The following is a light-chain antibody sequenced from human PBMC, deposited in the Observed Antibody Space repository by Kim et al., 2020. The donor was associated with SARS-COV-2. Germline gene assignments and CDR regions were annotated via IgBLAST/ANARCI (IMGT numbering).Light chain of an antibody. Sequence: PGERASLTCRASQSRSSSNVGWCQQKTRQAPRILIYGASSRATGVPTRVSGSGAGAALTFTISRLEPEDFAVYYCQQYGSSPRTFGQGTKLEI. CDR3: QQYGSSPRT. V-gene: IGKV3-20*01. J-gene: IGKJ2*01. CDR2: GAS. CDR1: QSRSSSN.